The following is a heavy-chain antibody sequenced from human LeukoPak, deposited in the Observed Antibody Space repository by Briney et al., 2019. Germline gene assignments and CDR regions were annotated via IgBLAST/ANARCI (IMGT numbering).Heavy chain of an antibody. CDR2: INPNSGGT. Sequence: ASVKVSCKASGYTFTGYYMHWVRQAPGQGLEWMGWINPNSGGTNYAQKFQGRVTMTRDTSISTAYMELSRLRSDDTAVYYCARDVRGVIIRAMAHNWFDPWGQGTLVPVSS. CDR1: GYTFTGYY. V-gene: IGHV1-2*02. J-gene: IGHJ5*02. D-gene: IGHD3-10*02. CDR3: ARDVRGVIIRAMAHNWFDP.